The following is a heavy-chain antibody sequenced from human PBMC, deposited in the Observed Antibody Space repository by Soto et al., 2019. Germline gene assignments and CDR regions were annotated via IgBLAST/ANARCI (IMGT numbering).Heavy chain of an antibody. CDR2: TTGSGDTI. CDR1: GFIFSSYE. J-gene: IGHJ4*02. V-gene: IGHV3-48*03. Sequence: GGSLRLSCAASGFIFSSYEMNWVRQAPGKGLEWVSHTTGSGDTIYYADSVKGRFTISRDNAKNSLYLQMNSLRAEDTALYYCARSSGHYRPFDSWGQGTLVTVSS. D-gene: IGHD3-22*01. CDR3: ARSSGHYRPFDS.